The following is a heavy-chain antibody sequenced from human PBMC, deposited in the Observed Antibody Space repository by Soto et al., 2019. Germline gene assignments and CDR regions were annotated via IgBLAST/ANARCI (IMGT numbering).Heavy chain of an antibody. D-gene: IGHD6-13*01. CDR3: ARAPRIAAAEKYNWFDP. Sequence: SETLSLTCTVSGGTISSSSYYWSWIRQPPGEGLEWIGEINHSGSTNYKPSLKSRVTISVDTSKNQFSLKLSSVTAADTAVYYCARAPRIAAAEKYNWFDPWGQGTLVTVSS. J-gene: IGHJ5*02. CDR2: INHSGST. CDR1: GGTISSSSYY. V-gene: IGHV4-39*07.